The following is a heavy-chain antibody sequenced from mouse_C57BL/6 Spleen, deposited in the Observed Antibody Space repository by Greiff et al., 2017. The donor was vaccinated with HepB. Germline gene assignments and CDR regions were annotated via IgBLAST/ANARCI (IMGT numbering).Heavy chain of an antibody. V-gene: IGHV1-39*01. J-gene: IGHJ1*03. D-gene: IGHD1-1*01. Sequence: EVQRVESGPELVKPGASVKISCKASGYSFTDYNMNWVKQSNGKSLEWIGVINPNYGTTSYNQKFKGKATLTVDQSSSTAYMQLNSLTSEDSAVYYCARSVYYYGSPYWYFDVWGTGTTVTVSS. CDR3: ARSVYYYGSPYWYFDV. CDR1: GYSFTDYN. CDR2: INPNYGTT.